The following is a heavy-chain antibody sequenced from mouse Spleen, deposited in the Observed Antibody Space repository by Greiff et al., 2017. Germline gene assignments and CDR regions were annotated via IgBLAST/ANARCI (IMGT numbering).Heavy chain of an antibody. J-gene: IGHJ3*01. Sequence: QVQLQQPGAELVMPGASVKLSCKASGYTFTSYWMHWVKQRPGQGLEWIGEIDPSDSYTNYNQKFKGKATLTVDKSSSTAYMQLSSLTSEDSAVYYCARSETARATAYWGQGTLVTVSA. CDR1: GYTFTSYW. D-gene: IGHD3-2*01. V-gene: IGHV1-69*01. CDR2: IDPSDSYT. CDR3: ARSETARATAY.